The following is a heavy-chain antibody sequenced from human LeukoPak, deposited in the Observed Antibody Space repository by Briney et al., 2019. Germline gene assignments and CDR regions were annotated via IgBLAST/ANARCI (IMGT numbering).Heavy chain of an antibody. CDR1: GGSISSNY. CDR2: ISNSGST. V-gene: IGHV4-59*08. D-gene: IGHD3-3*01. Sequence: SSETLSLTCNVSGGSISSNYWSWVRQPPGKGLEWIGYISNSGSTHYNPSLKSRVTISLDTSKNQISLKLSSVTAADTAVYYCAGGEKEYYDFWSGSGGPWFDPWGQGTLVTVSS. J-gene: IGHJ5*02. CDR3: AGGEKEYYDFWSGSGGPWFDP.